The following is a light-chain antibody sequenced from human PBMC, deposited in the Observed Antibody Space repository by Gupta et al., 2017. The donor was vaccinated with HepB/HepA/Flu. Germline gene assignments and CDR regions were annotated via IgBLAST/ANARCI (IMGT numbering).Light chain of an antibody. Sequence: EILMTHSPYSLAVSLGERATITCKSSQSIWDSSNNQNYLAWYQQEPGQPPKLLLHWASTRESGIPDSFSGRGSGTALTRTIISLQAEDVAVYHCHQLSCAVKTFGQGTKVEIK. CDR1: QSIWDSSNNQNY. CDR3: HQLSCAVKT. J-gene: IGKJ1*01. V-gene: IGKV4-1*01. CDR2: WAS.